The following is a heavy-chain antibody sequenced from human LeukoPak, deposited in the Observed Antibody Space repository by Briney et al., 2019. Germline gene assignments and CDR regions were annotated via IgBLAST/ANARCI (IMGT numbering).Heavy chain of an antibody. V-gene: IGHV1-69*05. D-gene: IGHD3-10*01. CDR3: ARGASGDYYYYYMDV. Sequence: SVKVSCKASGGTFSSYAISWVRQAPGQGLEWMGGIIPIFGTANYAQKFQGRATITTDESTSTAYMELSSLRSEDTAVYYCARGASGDYYYYYMDVWGKGTTVTVSS. CDR1: GGTFSSYA. CDR2: IIPIFGTA. J-gene: IGHJ6*03.